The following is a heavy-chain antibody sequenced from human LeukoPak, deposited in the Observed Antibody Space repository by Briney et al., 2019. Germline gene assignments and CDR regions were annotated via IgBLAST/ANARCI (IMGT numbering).Heavy chain of an antibody. J-gene: IGHJ6*03. D-gene: IGHD1-26*01. CDR1: GGTCSSYA. Sequence: SVKVSCKASGGTCSSYAISWVRQAPGQGLEWMGGIIPIFGTANYAQKFQGRVTITADESTSTAYMELSSLRSEDTAVYYCARDYAATYYYYMDVWGKGTTVTVSS. CDR3: ARDYAATYYYYMDV. V-gene: IGHV1-69*13. CDR2: IIPIFGTA.